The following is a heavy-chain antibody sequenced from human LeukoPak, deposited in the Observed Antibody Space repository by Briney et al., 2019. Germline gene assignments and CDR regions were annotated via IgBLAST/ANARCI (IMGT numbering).Heavy chain of an antibody. CDR2: ITTSDGNT. Sequence: GGSLRLSCAASGFTFSSYTMSWVRQAPGKGLEWVSTITTSDGNTYYADSVKGRFTVSRDNSKNTLFLQMNSLRAEDTAVYYCAKALGWGAASDYWGQGTLVTVSS. J-gene: IGHJ4*02. CDR3: AKALGWGAASDY. CDR1: GFTFSSYT. V-gene: IGHV3-23*01. D-gene: IGHD3-16*01.